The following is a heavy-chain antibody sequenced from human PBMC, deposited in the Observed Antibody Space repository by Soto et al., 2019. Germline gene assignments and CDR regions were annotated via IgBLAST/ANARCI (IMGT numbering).Heavy chain of an antibody. Sequence: GESLKISCKGSGYSFTSYWIGWVRQMPGKGLEWMGIIYPGDSDTRYSPSFQGQVTISADKSISTAYLQWSSLKASDTAMYYCARRAAATYYYSYYYMDVWGKGTTVTVSS. J-gene: IGHJ6*03. CDR2: IYPGDSDT. CDR3: ARRAAATYYYSYYYMDV. CDR1: GYSFTSYW. V-gene: IGHV5-51*01. D-gene: IGHD6-13*01.